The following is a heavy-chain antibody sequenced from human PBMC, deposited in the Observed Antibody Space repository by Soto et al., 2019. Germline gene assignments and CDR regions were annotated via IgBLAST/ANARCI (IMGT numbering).Heavy chain of an antibody. V-gene: IGHV3-23*01. D-gene: IGHD6-6*01. CDR1: GFTFSSYA. Sequence: GGSLRLSCAASGFTFSSYAMSWVRQAPGRGLEWVSIISGNGGSTYYAASVKGRFTISRDNTKNTLYLQMDSLTAEDTAVYYCAKGSEFSNSYTLDFDFCGQGALVTVSS. CDR2: ISGNGGST. CDR3: AKGSEFSNSYTLDFDF. J-gene: IGHJ4*02.